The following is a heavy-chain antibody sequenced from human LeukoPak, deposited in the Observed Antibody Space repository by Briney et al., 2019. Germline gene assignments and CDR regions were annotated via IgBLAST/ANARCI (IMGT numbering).Heavy chain of an antibody. Sequence: GGSLRLSCAASGFTFSSYALNWVRQAPGKGLEWVSTISGSGGSTYYADSVKGRFTISRDSSQNTLYLQMNSLRAEDTAVYYCAKEDSSSFGIWGQGTLVTVSS. CDR2: ISGSGGST. CDR1: GFTFSSYA. J-gene: IGHJ4*02. D-gene: IGHD6-19*01. V-gene: IGHV3-23*01. CDR3: AKEDSSSFGI.